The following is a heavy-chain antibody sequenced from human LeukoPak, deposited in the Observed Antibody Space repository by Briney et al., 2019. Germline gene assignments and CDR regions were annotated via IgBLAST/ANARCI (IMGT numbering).Heavy chain of an antibody. D-gene: IGHD6-13*01. V-gene: IGHV4-34*01. CDR3: ASVRASSWYSWFDP. Sequence: KPSETLSLTCAVYGGSFSGYYWSWLRQPPGKGLEWIGEINHSGSTNYNPSLKSRVTISVDTSKNQFSLKLSSLTAADTAVYYCASVRASSWYSWFDPWGQGTLVTVSS. J-gene: IGHJ5*02. CDR1: GGSFSGYY. CDR2: INHSGST.